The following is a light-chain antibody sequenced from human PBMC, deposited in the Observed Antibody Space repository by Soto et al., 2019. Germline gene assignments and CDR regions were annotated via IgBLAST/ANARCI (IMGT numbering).Light chain of an antibody. Sequence: DLQMTQSPSSLSASVGDRVTITCRASQTLSTHLHWYQQIPGRAPKLLISAASILRSVVPSRFSGSGSGTDFTLTIGTLQPEDFATYYCKQRYSIPFTFGPGNKVDI. J-gene: IGKJ3*01. CDR3: KQRYSIPFT. V-gene: IGKV1-39*01. CDR1: QTLSTH. CDR2: AAS.